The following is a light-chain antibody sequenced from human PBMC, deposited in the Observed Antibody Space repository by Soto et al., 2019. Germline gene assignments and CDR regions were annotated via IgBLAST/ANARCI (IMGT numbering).Light chain of an antibody. V-gene: IGKV3-11*01. CDR1: QSVSSY. CDR3: QQRSNWLYT. CDR2: DAS. J-gene: IGKJ2*01. Sequence: EIVLTQSPATLSLSPGERATLSCRASQSVSSYLAWYQQKPGQAPRLLIYDASNRATDIPARFSGSGSGTDFTLTISSLEPEDFVVYYCQQRSNWLYTFGQGTKLEIK.